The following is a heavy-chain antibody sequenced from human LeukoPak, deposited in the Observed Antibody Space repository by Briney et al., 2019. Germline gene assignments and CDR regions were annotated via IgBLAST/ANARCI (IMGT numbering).Heavy chain of an antibody. D-gene: IGHD4-17*01. CDR2: IYSSGST. J-gene: IGHJ6*02. CDR1: GASIRTYY. Sequence: SETLSLTCTVSGASIRTYYWNWIRQPAGKGLEWIGRIYSSGSTNYNPSLKSRVTMSVDTSKNQFSRQLSAVTAADTAVYYCARGGRGYGDYYYYYGMDVWGQGTTVTVSS. V-gene: IGHV4-4*07. CDR3: ARGGRGYGDYYYYYGMDV.